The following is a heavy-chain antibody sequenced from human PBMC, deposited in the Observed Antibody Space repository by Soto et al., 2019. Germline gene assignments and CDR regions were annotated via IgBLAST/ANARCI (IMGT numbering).Heavy chain of an antibody. J-gene: IGHJ6*02. CDR1: GFTFSNAW. D-gene: IGHD3-22*01. V-gene: IGHV3-15*07. Sequence: GGSLRLSCAASGFTFSNAWMNWVRQAPGKGLEWVGRIKSKTDGGTTDYAAPVKGRFTISRDDSKNTLYLQMNSLKTEDTAVYYCTTGNIPYYYDSSGYYYYYYYGMDVWGQGTTVTVSS. CDR2: IKSKTDGGTT. CDR3: TTGNIPYYYDSSGYYYYYYYGMDV.